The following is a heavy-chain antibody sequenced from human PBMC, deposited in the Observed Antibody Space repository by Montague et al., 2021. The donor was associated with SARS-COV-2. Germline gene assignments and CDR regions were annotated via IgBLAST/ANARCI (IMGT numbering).Heavy chain of an antibody. CDR3: VRDGGDDKHDWWFDL. CDR1: GFNVPRYC. D-gene: IGHD2-21*02. CDR2: ICDGVRRI. J-gene: IGHJ2*01. V-gene: IGHV3-74*01. Sequence: SLRLSCAASGFNVPRYCMHWVRQSPGQGLEWVARICDGVRRISYADSVRDRFTVSRDNAKNTLSLLMNNLSGEDTAVYYCVRDGGDDKHDWWFDLWGRGTHVSVSS.